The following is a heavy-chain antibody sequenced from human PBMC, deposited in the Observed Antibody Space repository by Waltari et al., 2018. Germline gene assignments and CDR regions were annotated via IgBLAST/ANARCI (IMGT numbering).Heavy chain of an antibody. CDR2: IYYSGST. V-gene: IGHV4-39*01. Sequence: QLQLQESGPGLVKPSETLSLTCTVSGGTISSSTYYRGWIRQPPGKGLEWIGSIYYSGSTYYNPSLKSRVTISVDTSKNQFSLKLSSVTAADTAVYYCARLGRGDYGYYFDYWGQGTLVTVSS. CDR1: GGTISSSTYY. CDR3: ARLGRGDYGYYFDY. J-gene: IGHJ4*02. D-gene: IGHD4-17*01.